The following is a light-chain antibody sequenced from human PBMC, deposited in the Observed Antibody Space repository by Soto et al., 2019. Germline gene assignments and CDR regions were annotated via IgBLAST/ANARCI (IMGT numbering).Light chain of an antibody. CDR2: GAS. V-gene: IGKV3-20*01. CDR3: QQYGSSLTWA. Sequence: EIVLTQSPGTLSLSPGERATLSCRASQSVSNSYLAWYQQKPGQAPRLLIHGASSRATGSPDRFGGSGSGTDFTLTISRLEPEDFAVYYCQQYGSSLTWAFGQGTKVEIK. J-gene: IGKJ1*01. CDR1: QSVSNSY.